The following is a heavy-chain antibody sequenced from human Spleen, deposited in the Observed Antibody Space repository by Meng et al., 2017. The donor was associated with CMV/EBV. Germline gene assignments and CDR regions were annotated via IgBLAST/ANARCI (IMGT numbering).Heavy chain of an antibody. J-gene: IGHJ4*02. Sequence: ASVKVSCKASGYRFTTYGISWVRQAPGQGLEWMGWISPYYGNTNYVQNLQDRVIMTTDTSTSTVYMELRGLRSDDTAVYYCARLSELGADFDYWGQGTLVTVSS. V-gene: IGHV1-18*01. CDR1: GYRFTTYG. D-gene: IGHD3-10*01. CDR2: ISPYYGNT. CDR3: ARLSELGADFDY.